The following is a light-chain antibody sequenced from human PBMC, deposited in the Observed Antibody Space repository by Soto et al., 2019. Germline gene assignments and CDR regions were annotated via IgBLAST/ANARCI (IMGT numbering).Light chain of an antibody. J-gene: IGKJ1*01. CDR1: QSVYSN. Sequence: EIVMTQSPATLSVSPGERATLSCRASQSVYSNLAWYQQKPGQAPRLLIYGASTRATGIPARFSGSGSGTEFTLTISSLQSEDFAVYYCQQDNNWPPWTFGQETKVEIK. CDR2: GAS. CDR3: QQDNNWPPWT. V-gene: IGKV3-15*01.